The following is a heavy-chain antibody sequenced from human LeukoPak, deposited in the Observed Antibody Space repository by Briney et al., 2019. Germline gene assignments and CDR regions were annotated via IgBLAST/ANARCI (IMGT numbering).Heavy chain of an antibody. V-gene: IGHV3-23*01. J-gene: IGHJ3*02. Sequence: GGSLRLSCAASGFTFSSYAMSWVRQAPGKGLEWVSAISGSGGSTYYADSVKGRFTISRDNSKNTLYLQMNSLRAEDTAVYYCARVRLLQTPQVDALDIWGQGTMVTVSS. CDR3: ARVRLLQTPQVDALDI. CDR1: GFTFSSYA. CDR2: ISGSGGST.